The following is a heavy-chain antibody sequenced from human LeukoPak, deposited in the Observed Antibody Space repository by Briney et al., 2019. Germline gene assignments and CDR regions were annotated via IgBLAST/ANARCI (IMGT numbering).Heavy chain of an antibody. V-gene: IGHV4-34*01. CDR1: GGSFSGYY. CDR2: INHSGST. D-gene: IGHD3-3*01. Sequence: PSETLSLTCTVYGGSFSGYYWSWIRQPPGKGLEWIGEINHSGSTNYNPSLKSRVTISVDTSKNQFSLKLSSVTAADTAVYYCARKGQTYYDFWSGYLWFDPWGQGTLVTVSS. CDR3: ARKGQTYYDFWSGYLWFDP. J-gene: IGHJ5*02.